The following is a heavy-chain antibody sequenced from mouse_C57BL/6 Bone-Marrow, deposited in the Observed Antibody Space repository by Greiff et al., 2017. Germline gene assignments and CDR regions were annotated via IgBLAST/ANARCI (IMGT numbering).Heavy chain of an antibody. CDR3: ARIAAFAY. Sequence: VQLQQPGAELVKPGASVKMSCKASGYTFTSYWITWVKQRPGQGLEWIGDIYPGSGSTNYNEKFKRKATLTLDTSSSTAYMQRSSLTSEDSAVYYCARIAAFAYWGQGTLVTVSA. CDR1: GYTFTSYW. J-gene: IGHJ3*01. V-gene: IGHV1-55*01. CDR2: IYPGSGST.